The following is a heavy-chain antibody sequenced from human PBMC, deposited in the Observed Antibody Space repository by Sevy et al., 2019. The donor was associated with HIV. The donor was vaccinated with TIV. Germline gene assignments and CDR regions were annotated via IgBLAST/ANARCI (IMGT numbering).Heavy chain of an antibody. CDR3: ARPYGSGSWEAFDI. J-gene: IGHJ3*02. Sequence: GGSLRLSCAASGFTFSTYTMNWVRQAPGKGLEWVSSISSSSNYIYYADSVKGRFTISRDNAKNSLYLQMNSLRAGDTAVYYCARPYGSGSWEAFDIWGQGTMVTVS. CDR2: ISSSSNYI. V-gene: IGHV3-21*01. D-gene: IGHD3-10*01. CDR1: GFTFSTYT.